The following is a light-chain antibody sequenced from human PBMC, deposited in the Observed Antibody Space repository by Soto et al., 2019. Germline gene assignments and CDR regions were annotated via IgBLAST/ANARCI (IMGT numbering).Light chain of an antibody. CDR2: AAS. Sequence: DIQMTQSPSSLSTSVGDRVTITCRASQAISIYLAWYQQKPGKVPKLLIYAASTLQSGVPSRFSGSGSWTYFTLTISSLQTEEVATYYCQNYNSAPPTCGQGTKVDIK. CDR3: QNYNSAPPT. J-gene: IGKJ1*01. CDR1: QAISIY. V-gene: IGKV1-27*01.